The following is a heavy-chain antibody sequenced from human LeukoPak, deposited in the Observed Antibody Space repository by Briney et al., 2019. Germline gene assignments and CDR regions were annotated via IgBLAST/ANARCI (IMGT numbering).Heavy chain of an antibody. Sequence: PSETLSLTCTVSGYSINSGYYWGWIRQPPGKGLEWIGSIHHSGTTYYNPSLKSRVTISVDTSKNQFSLKLSSVTAADTAVYYCARVGDGYNPFDYWGQGTLVTVSS. V-gene: IGHV4-38-2*02. CDR2: IHHSGTT. CDR3: ARVGDGYNPFDY. D-gene: IGHD5-24*01. J-gene: IGHJ4*02. CDR1: GYSINSGYY.